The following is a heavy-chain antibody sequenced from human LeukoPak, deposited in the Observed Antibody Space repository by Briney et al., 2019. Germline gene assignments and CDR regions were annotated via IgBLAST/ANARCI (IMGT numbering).Heavy chain of an antibody. D-gene: IGHD1-1*01. Sequence: PWASLRLSCAASGFTFSSYAMSWVRQAPGKGLEWVSAISGSGGSTYYADSVKGRFTISRDNSKNTLYLQMNSLRAEDTAVYYCAKDRASTTPNWFDPWGQGTLVTVSS. CDR1: GFTFSSYA. CDR2: ISGSGGST. J-gene: IGHJ5*02. V-gene: IGHV3-23*01. CDR3: AKDRASTTPNWFDP.